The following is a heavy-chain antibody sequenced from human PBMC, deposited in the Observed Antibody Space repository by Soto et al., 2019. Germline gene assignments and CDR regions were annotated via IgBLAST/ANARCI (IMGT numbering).Heavy chain of an antibody. Sequence: QVQLVESGGGVVQPGRSLRLSCAASGFTFSSYGMHWVRQAPGKGLEWVAVISYDGSNKYYADSVKGRFTISRDNSKNTLYLQMNSLRAEDTAVYYCSKVGIEAAGLADWGQGTLVTVSS. CDR1: GFTFSSYG. J-gene: IGHJ4*02. CDR2: ISYDGSNK. V-gene: IGHV3-30*18. CDR3: SKVGIEAAGLAD. D-gene: IGHD6-13*01.